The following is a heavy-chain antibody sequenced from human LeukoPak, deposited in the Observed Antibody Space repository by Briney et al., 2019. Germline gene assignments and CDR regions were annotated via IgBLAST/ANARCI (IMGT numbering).Heavy chain of an antibody. CDR2: INSDGSST. V-gene: IGHV3-74*01. CDR1: GFTFNSYW. CDR3: ARRVAGSYHDAFDI. J-gene: IGHJ3*02. D-gene: IGHD1-26*01. Sequence: PGGSLRLSCAASGFTFNSYWMHWVRQAPGKGLVWVSRINSDGSSTSYADSVKGRFTISRDNAKNTLYLQMNSLRAEDTAVYYCARRVAGSYHDAFDIWGQGTMVTVSS.